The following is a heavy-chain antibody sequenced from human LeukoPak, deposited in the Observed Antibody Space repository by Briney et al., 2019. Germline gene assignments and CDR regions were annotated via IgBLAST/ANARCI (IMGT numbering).Heavy chain of an antibody. Sequence: SETLSLTCTVSGYSISSGYYWGWIRQPPGRGLEWIAYISYYGSTNYNPSLKSRVTISIDTSRNQFSLKLSSVTAADTAVYYCARGIDDAFDIWGQGTMVTVSS. J-gene: IGHJ3*02. CDR2: ISYYGST. CDR1: GYSISSGYY. V-gene: IGHV4-61*01. CDR3: ARGIDDAFDI.